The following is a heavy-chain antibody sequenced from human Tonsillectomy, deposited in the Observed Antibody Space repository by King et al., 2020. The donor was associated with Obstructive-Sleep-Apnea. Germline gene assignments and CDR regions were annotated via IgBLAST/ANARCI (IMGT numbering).Heavy chain of an antibody. CDR2: IYYHGST. Sequence: QLQESGPGMVKLSETLSLTCTVSGGFISSYYWSWIRQPPGTGLSWIGDIYYHGSTNYNPSRKSRVTISLDTSKNQFSLKLSSVTAADTAVYYCARSLDSSGYYYTNYWGQGTLVTVSS. CDR3: ARSLDSSGYYYTNY. V-gene: IGHV4-59*08. D-gene: IGHD3-22*01. CDR1: GGFISSYY. J-gene: IGHJ4*02.